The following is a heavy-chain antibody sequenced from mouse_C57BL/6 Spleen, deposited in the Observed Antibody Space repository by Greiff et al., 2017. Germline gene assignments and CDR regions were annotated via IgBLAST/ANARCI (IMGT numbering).Heavy chain of an antibody. CDR1: GFSLTSYG. CDR2: IWGGGSN. J-gene: IGHJ3*01. CDR3: AKIFCDASWFAY. V-gene: IGHV2-3*01. Sequence: VQLVESGPGLVAPSQCLSITCTVSGFSLTSYGVSWVRQPPGKGLEWLGVIWGGGSNNYHSALISRLSISKDNSKGQVVLKLNSLQTDDTATYYCAKIFCDASWFAYWGQGTLVTVSA. D-gene: IGHD2-3*01.